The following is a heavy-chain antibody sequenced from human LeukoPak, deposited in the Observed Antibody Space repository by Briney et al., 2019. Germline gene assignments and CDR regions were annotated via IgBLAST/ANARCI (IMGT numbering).Heavy chain of an antibody. CDR2: ISSSGSTI. D-gene: IGHD5-24*01. CDR3: ARDRAMATIRVLDY. V-gene: IGHV3-48*03. J-gene: IGHJ4*02. CDR1: GFTFSSYE. Sequence: GGSLRLSCAASGFTFSSYEMNWVRQAPGKGLEWVSYISSSGSTIYYADSVKGRFTISRDNAKNSLYLQMNSLRAEDTAVYYCARDRAMATIRVLDYWGQGTLVTVSS.